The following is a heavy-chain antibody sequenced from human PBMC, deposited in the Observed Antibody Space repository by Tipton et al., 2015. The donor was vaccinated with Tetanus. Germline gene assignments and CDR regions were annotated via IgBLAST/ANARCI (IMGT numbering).Heavy chain of an antibody. D-gene: IGHD5-24*01. CDR1: RGPISSYY. CDR2: ISNGNP. CDR3: ARGITDGYNRRLDY. Sequence: TLSLTCSVSRGPISSYYWSWIRQPAGKGLEWLGHISNGNPDCAPSLKSRLTLSVDMSRNELSLELRSVTAADTGVYYCARGITDGYNRRLDYWGQGTLVAVSP. J-gene: IGHJ4*02. V-gene: IGHV4-4*07.